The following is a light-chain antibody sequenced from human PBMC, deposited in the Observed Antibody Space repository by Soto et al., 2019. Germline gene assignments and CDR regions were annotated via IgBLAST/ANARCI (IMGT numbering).Light chain of an antibody. J-gene: IGKJ4*01. CDR3: QQYYSTPPT. CDR2: WAS. Sequence: DIVLTQTLDSLAVSLGERATINCKSSQRVLYRSNSKNYLAWYQQKPGQPTKLLIHWASTRESGVPDRFSGSGSGTDFTLTISSLQDEDVAVYYCQQYYSTPPTFGGGTKVEIK. V-gene: IGKV4-1*01. CDR1: QRVLYRSNSKNY.